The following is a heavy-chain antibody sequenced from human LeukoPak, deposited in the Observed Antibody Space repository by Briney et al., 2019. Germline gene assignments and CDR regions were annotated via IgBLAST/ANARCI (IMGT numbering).Heavy chain of an antibody. CDR3: ARSRPDGDCFDY. Sequence: ASVKVSCKASGYTFTSYDINWVRQATGQGLEWMGWMNPNSGNTGYAQKFQGRVTITADKSTSTAYMELSSLRSEDTAVYYCARSRPDGDCFDYWGQGTLVTVSS. D-gene: IGHD2-8*01. J-gene: IGHJ4*02. V-gene: IGHV1-8*01. CDR2: MNPNSGNT. CDR1: GYTFTSYD.